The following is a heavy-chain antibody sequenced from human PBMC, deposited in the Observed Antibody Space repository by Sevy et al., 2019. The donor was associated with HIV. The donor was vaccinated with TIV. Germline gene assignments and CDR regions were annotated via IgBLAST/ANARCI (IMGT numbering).Heavy chain of an antibody. J-gene: IGHJ5*02. Sequence: GGSLRLSCAASGFTFSNYGMSWVRQAPGKGLEWVANIKQDGSEKYYVDSVKGRFTISRDNAKNSLFLQMNSLRAGDTAMYNYARDKGQGWFDPWGQGTLVTVSS. CDR3: ARDKGQGWFDP. V-gene: IGHV3-7*01. CDR1: GFTFSNYG. CDR2: IKQDGSEK.